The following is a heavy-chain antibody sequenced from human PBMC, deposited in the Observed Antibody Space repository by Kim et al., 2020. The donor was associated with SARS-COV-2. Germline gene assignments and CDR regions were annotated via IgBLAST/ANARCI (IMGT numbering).Heavy chain of an antibody. D-gene: IGHD6-13*01. Sequence: GGSLRLSCAASGFTFSSYSMNWVRQAPGKGLEWVSSISSSSSYIYYADSVKGRFTISRDNAKNSLYLQMNSLRAEDTAVYYCARDLSPVSAAGRTNWFDPWGQGTLVTVSS. CDR3: ARDLSPVSAAGRTNWFDP. CDR2: ISSSSSYI. CDR1: GFTFSSYS. J-gene: IGHJ5*02. V-gene: IGHV3-21*01.